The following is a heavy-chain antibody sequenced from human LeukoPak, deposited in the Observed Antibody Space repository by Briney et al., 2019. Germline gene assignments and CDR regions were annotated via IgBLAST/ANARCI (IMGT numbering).Heavy chain of an antibody. CDR3: ASTRRDYGDYRLLGY. CDR1: GGSFSGYY. D-gene: IGHD4-17*01. Sequence: PSETLSLTCPVYGGSFSGYYWSWIRQPPGKGLEWIGEINHSGSNNYNPSLKSRVTISVDTSKNQFSLKLSSVTAADTAVYYCASTRRDYGDYRLLGYWGQGTLVTVSS. J-gene: IGHJ4*02. V-gene: IGHV4-34*01. CDR2: INHSGSN.